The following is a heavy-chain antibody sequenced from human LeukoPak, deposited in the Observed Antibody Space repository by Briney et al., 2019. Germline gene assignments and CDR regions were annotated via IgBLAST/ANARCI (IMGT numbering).Heavy chain of an antibody. Sequence: SETLSLTCTVSGGSISSSSYYWGWIRQPPGKGLEWIGSIYYSGSTYYNPSLKSRVTISVDTPKNQFSLKLSSVTAADTAVYYCARRRTTYYYDSSGYSQLVYYYYMDVWGKGTTVTVSS. CDR2: IYYSGST. J-gene: IGHJ6*03. D-gene: IGHD3-22*01. V-gene: IGHV4-39*01. CDR1: GGSISSSSYY. CDR3: ARRRTTYYYDSSGYSQLVYYYYMDV.